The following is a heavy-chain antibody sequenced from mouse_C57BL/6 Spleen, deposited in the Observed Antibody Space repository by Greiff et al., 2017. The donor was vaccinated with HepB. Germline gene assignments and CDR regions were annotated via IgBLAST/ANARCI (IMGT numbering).Heavy chain of an antibody. D-gene: IGHD1-1*01. CDR3: ARDRGVVATGGYYFDY. CDR1: GYSITSGYY. V-gene: IGHV3-6*01. J-gene: IGHJ2*01. CDR2: ISYDGSN. Sequence: EVQLQQSGPGLVKPSQSLSLTCSVTGYSITSGYYWNWIRQFPGNKLEWMGYISYDGSNNYNPSLKNRISITRDTSKNQFFLKLNSVTTEDTATYYCARDRGVVATGGYYFDYWGQGTTLTVSS.